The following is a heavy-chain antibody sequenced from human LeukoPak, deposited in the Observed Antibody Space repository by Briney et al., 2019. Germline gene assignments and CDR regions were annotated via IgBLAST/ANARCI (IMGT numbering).Heavy chain of an antibody. Sequence: GGSLRLSCVASGFTFSRSWMSWVRRAPGKGLEWVGNKKQDRSEKYYVDSVKGRLTISRDNARNSVDLQMNSLRAEDTAVYYCAREASYFDSSGYYYYYYYGLDVWGQGTTVTVSS. CDR1: GFTFSRSW. D-gene: IGHD3-22*01. J-gene: IGHJ6*02. CDR2: KKQDRSEK. CDR3: AREASYFDSSGYYYYYYYGLDV. V-gene: IGHV3-7*01.